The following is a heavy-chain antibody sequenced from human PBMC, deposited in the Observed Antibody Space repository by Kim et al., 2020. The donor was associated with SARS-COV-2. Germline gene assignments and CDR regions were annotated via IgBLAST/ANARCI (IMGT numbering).Heavy chain of an antibody. CDR2: IYSGGST. J-gene: IGHJ4*02. CDR1: GFTVSSNY. V-gene: IGHV3-66*01. CDR3: GAVVVIEGFDY. D-gene: IGHD3-22*01. Sequence: GGSLRLSCAASGFTVSSNYMSWVRQAPGKGLEWVSVIYSGGSTYYADAVQGRLTTSRDNSKNTLYLQMNSLRTEETAVYYCGAVVVIEGFDYWGQGTLVTVSS.